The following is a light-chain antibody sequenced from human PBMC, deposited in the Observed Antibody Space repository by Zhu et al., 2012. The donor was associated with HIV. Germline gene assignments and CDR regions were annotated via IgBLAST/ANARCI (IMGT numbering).Light chain of an antibody. CDR3: HQYKSYADYT. Sequence: DIQMTQSPSTLSASVGDTVTITCRASQSIGRWLAWYQQKPGKAPKFLIFEASRLQSGVPSRFSGSGSDTEFTLTISSLQPDDFATYYCHQYKSYADYTLVQGTKVEIK. V-gene: IGKV1-5*03. CDR1: QSIGRW. J-gene: IGKJ2*01. CDR2: EAS.